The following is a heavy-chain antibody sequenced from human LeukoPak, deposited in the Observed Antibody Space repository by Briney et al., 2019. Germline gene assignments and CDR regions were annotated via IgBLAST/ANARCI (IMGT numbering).Heavy chain of an antibody. Sequence: PGGSWRLSCAASGFSFNNYFMNWVRKGPGKGLELVSSVSSSGSSTYYADSVKGRFTISRDSAKNSLYLQMNSLRAEDTAVYYCARSIDVDYWGQGTLVTVSS. V-gene: IGHV3-48*04. CDR1: GFSFNNYF. J-gene: IGHJ4*02. CDR3: ARSIDVDY. D-gene: IGHD2-21*01. CDR2: VSSSGSST.